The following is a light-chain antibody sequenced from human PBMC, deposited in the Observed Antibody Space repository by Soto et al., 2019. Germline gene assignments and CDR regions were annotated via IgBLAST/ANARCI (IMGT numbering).Light chain of an antibody. CDR1: QSVARN. CDR2: AAS. J-gene: IGKJ1*01. V-gene: IGKV3-15*01. Sequence: EIVMTQSPATLSVSLGERATLSCRASQSVARNLAWYQQKPGQAPRILIYAASTRATGTPARFSGSGSGTELNLTISRLQSDDFAIYYCQKYNNWPDTFGQGTKVDIK. CDR3: QKYNNWPDT.